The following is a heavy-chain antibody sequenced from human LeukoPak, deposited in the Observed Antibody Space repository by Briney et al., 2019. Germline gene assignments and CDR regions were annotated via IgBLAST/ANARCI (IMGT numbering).Heavy chain of an antibody. D-gene: IGHD4-23*01. CDR3: ARTNYGGNRRSVDY. CDR1: GGTFSTYS. J-gene: IGHJ4*02. CDR2: IIPLFGTP. Sequence: GASVKVSCKTSGGTFSTYSINWVRQAPGQGLEWMGGIIPLFGTPNYAQKFQGRVRITADESTNTAYMELRSLSVGDTAVYYCARTNYGGNRRSVDYWGQGTLVTVSS. V-gene: IGHV1-69*13.